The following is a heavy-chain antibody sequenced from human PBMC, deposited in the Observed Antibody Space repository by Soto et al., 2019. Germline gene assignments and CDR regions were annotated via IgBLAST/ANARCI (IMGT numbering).Heavy chain of an antibody. Sequence: EVQLVESGGGLVKPGGSLRLSCAASGFTFSNAWMSWVRQAPGKGLEWVGRIKSKTDGGTTDYAAPVKGRFTISRDDSKNTLYLQMNSLKTEDTAVYHCTSCYPYYYYGMDAWGQGTTVTVSS. V-gene: IGHV3-15*01. CDR1: GFTFSNAW. D-gene: IGHD2-15*01. J-gene: IGHJ6*02. CDR2: IKSKTDGGTT. CDR3: TSCYPYYYYGMDA.